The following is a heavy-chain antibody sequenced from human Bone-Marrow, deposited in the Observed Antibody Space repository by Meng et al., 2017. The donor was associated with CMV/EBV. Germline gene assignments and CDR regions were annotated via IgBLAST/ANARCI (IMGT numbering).Heavy chain of an antibody. J-gene: IGHJ6*02. CDR1: GGTFSSYA. V-gene: IGHV1-69*05. D-gene: IGHD4-17*01. CDR2: IIPIFGTA. CDR3: ARGNAPYGDYLLCGMDV. Sequence: SVKVSCKASGGTFSSYAISWVRQAPGQGLEWMGGIIPIFGTANYAQKFQGRVTITTDESTSTAYMELSSLRSEDTAVYYCARGNAPYGDYLLCGMDVWGQGTTATVSS.